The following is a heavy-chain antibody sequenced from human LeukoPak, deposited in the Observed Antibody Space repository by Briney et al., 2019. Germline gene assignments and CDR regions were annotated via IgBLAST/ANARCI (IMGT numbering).Heavy chain of an antibody. J-gene: IGHJ4*02. D-gene: IGHD6-25*01. Sequence: GGSLRLSCAASGFTFSSYWMSWVRQAPGRGLEWVANIKQDGSEKYHVDSVKGRFTISRVNAENSLYLQMNSLRGEDTAVYFCARAGYSSGWDYWGQGTLVTVSS. CDR1: GFTFSSYW. CDR2: IKQDGSEK. V-gene: IGHV3-7*01. CDR3: ARAGYSSGWDY.